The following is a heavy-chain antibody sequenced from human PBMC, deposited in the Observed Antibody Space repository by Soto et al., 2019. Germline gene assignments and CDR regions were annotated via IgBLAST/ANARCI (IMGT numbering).Heavy chain of an antibody. V-gene: IGHV3-23*01. D-gene: IGHD6-19*01. CDR3: AKATRQWLVYFDY. CDR2: ISNSGGTK. CDR1: GFTFSNYA. Sequence: EVQLLESGGGLVQPGGSLRLSCAASGFTFSNYAMSWVSQAPGKGVEWVSAISNSGGTKYYADSVKGRFTISRDNSKATLHLQMNSLRAEDKAIYYFAKATRQWLVYFDYWGQGTLVTVSS. J-gene: IGHJ4*02.